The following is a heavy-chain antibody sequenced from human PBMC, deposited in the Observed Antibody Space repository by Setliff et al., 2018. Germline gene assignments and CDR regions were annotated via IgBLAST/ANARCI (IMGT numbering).Heavy chain of an antibody. Sequence: PGGSLRLSCVASGFTFGSYAMSWVRQTPGKGLEWVSTISGSSVDTYYVDSVKGRFAISRDNSKNTLYLQMNSLRIEDTAVYYCAKAWSSSAFSRFQYWGQGTLVTVS. V-gene: IGHV3-23*01. CDR3: AKAWSSSAFSRFQY. D-gene: IGHD2-2*01. CDR2: ISGSSVDT. J-gene: IGHJ1*01. CDR1: GFTFGSYA.